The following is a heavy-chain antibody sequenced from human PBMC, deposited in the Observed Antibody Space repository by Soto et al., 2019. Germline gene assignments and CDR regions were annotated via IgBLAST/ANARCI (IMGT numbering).Heavy chain of an antibody. CDR1: GGSISSSSYY. D-gene: IGHD2-15*01. V-gene: IGHV4-39*07. CDR2: IYYSGST. CDR3: ARAVKGYCSGGSCYSGYYYYMDV. J-gene: IGHJ6*03. Sequence: SETLSLTCTVSGGSISSSSYYWGWIRQPPGKGLEWIGSIYYSGSTYYNPSLKSRVTISVDTSKNQFSLKLSSVTAADTAVYYCARAVKGYCSGGSCYSGYYYYMDVWGKGTTVTVS.